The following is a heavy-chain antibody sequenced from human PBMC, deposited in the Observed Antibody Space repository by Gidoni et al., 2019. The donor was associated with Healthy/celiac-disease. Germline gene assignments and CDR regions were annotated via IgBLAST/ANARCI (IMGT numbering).Heavy chain of an antibody. D-gene: IGHD6-13*01. V-gene: IGHV3-23*01. CDR3: AKDLARGIAAAGRSDY. Sequence: EVQLLESGGGLVQPGGSLRLSCAASGFTFSSYAMSWVRQAPGKGLEWVSAISGSGGSTYYADSVKGRFTISRDNSKNTLYLQMNSLRAEDTAVYYCAKDLARGIAAAGRSDYWGQGTLVTVSS. CDR2: ISGSGGST. CDR1: GFTFSSYA. J-gene: IGHJ4*02.